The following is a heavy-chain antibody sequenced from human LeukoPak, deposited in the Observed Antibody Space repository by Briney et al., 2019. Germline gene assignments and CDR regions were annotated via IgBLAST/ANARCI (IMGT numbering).Heavy chain of an antibody. J-gene: IGHJ4*02. CDR2: ISSSGSTI. V-gene: IGHV3-48*03. Sequence: GGSLRLSCAASGFTLSSYEMNWVRQAPGKGLEWVSYISSSGSTIYYADSVKGRFTISRDNAKNSLYLQMNSLRAEDTAVYYCARAQPGYCSGGSCYEFDYWGQGTLVTVSS. CDR1: GFTLSSYE. D-gene: IGHD2-15*01. CDR3: ARAQPGYCSGGSCYEFDY.